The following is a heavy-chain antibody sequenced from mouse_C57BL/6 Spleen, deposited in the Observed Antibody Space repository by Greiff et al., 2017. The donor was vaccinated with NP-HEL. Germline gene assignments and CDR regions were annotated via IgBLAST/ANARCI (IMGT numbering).Heavy chain of an antibody. CDR3: ARKGDDYDKDYYAMDY. D-gene: IGHD2-4*01. V-gene: IGHV1-31*01. Sequence: VQLQQSGPELVKPGASVKISCKASGYSFTGYYMHWVKQSHGNILDWIGYIYPYNGVSSYNQKFKGKATLTVDKSSSTAYMELRSLTSEDSAVYYCARKGDDYDKDYYAMDYWGQGTSVTVSS. CDR2: IYPYNGVS. J-gene: IGHJ4*01. CDR1: GYSFTGYY.